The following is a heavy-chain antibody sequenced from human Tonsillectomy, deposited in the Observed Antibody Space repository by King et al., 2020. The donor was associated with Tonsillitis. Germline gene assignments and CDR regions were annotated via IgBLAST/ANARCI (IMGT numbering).Heavy chain of an antibody. J-gene: IGHJ4*02. CDR1: GFSFRSYG. D-gene: IGHD2-8*01. CDR2: IRYDGRNK. V-gene: IGHV3-30*02. CDR3: AKEEYCTDGVCFNFDH. Sequence: VQLVESGGGVVQPGGSLRLSCAASGFSFRSYGMHWVRQAPGKGLEWVAFIRYDGRNKYYADSVKGRLTISRDNSKNTLYLQMDSLRAEDTAVYFCAKEEYCTDGVCFNFDHGGQGSRVTVSS.